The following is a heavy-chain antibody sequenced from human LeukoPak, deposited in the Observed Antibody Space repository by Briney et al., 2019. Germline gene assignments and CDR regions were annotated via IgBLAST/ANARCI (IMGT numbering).Heavy chain of an antibody. D-gene: IGHD2-2*01. CDR2: IIPIFGTA. Sequence: ASVKVSCKASGGTSSSYAISWVRQAPGQGLEWMGGIIPIFGTANYAQKFQGRVTITADESTSAAYMELSSLKSEDTAVYYCARARGGIVVVPAAIPSGQTAYYYGMDVWGKGTTVTVSS. CDR3: ARARGGIVVVPAAIPSGQTAYYYGMDV. J-gene: IGHJ6*04. CDR1: GGTSSSYA. V-gene: IGHV1-69*13.